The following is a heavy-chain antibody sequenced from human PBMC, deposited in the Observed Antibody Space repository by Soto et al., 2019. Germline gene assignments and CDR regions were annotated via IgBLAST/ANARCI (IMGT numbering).Heavy chain of an antibody. CDR1: GYSFTSYW. J-gene: IGHJ6*02. Sequence: ESLKISCNGSGYSFTSYWIGWVGQMPGKGLEWMGIIYPGDSDTRYSPFFQGQVTISADKSISTANLHWSSQKASHTAMYYCARQSGGAYYYYYCLDVWGQGTTVTVSS. D-gene: IGHD3-16*01. CDR3: ARQSGGAYYYYYCLDV. CDR2: IYPGDSDT. V-gene: IGHV5-51*01.